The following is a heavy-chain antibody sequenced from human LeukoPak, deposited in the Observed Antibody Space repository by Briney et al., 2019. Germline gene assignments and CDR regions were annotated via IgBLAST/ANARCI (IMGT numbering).Heavy chain of an antibody. V-gene: IGHV3-74*01. D-gene: IGHD4-11*01. CDR2: INTDGSDT. J-gene: IGHJ4*02. CDR3: TRILNYKVGRSAVTFASEIDY. CDR1: GFIFSSYW. Sequence: PGGSLRLSCAASGFIFSSYWMHWVRQAPGKGLVWVSRINTDGSDTNYADSVRGRFTISRDDAKNTLYLQMHSVRAEDTAVYYCTRILNYKVGRSAVTFASEIDYWGQGTLVTVSS.